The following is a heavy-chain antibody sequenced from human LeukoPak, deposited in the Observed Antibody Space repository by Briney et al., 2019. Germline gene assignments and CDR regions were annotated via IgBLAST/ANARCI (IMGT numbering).Heavy chain of an antibody. Sequence: PGGSLRLSCAASGFTFSTFAMIWVRQPPGKGLEWVSSIFPSGGEIHYADSVRGRFTISRDNSKSTLSLQMNSLTAEDTAVYYCAKGGDYDILTAYYNSWGQGTLVTVSS. CDR2: IFPSGGEI. D-gene: IGHD3-9*01. J-gene: IGHJ4*02. CDR3: AKGGDYDILTAYYNS. V-gene: IGHV3-23*01. CDR1: GFTFSTFA.